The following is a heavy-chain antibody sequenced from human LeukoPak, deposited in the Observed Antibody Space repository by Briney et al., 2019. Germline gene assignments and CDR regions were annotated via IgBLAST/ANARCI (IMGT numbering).Heavy chain of an antibody. V-gene: IGHV3-7*01. J-gene: IGHJ3*02. D-gene: IGHD6-19*01. CDR1: GFTFSSYW. CDR3: ARDRDSSGWYWAFDI. Sequence: GGSLRLSCAASGFTFSSYWMSWVRQAPGKGLEWVANIKQDGSEKYYVDSVKGRFTISRDNAKNSLYLQMNSLRAEDTAVYYCARDRDSSGWYWAFDIWGQGTMVTASS. CDR2: IKQDGSEK.